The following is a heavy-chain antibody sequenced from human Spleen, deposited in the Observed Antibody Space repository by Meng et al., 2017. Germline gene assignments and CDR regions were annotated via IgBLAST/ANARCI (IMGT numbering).Heavy chain of an antibody. Sequence: SETLSLTCTVSGGSISSGSYYRSWIRQPAGKGLEWIGRIYTSGSTNYNPSLKSRVTISVDTSKNQFSLKVTSVTAADTAVYYCARDHSPPYSSGGGYFDLWGRGTLVTVSS. V-gene: IGHV4-61*02. CDR1: GGSISSGSYY. J-gene: IGHJ2*01. D-gene: IGHD6-19*01. CDR2: IYTSGST. CDR3: ARDHSPPYSSGGGYFDL.